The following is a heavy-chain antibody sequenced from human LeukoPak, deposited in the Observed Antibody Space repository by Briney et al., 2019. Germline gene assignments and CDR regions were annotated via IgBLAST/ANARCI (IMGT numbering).Heavy chain of an antibody. CDR1: GFTFSSYA. D-gene: IGHD3-22*01. CDR3: AKAHRYDSSGLKAIFDY. CDR2: ISGSGGST. Sequence: GGSLRLSCAASGFTFSSYAMSWVRQAPGKGLEWVSAISGSGGSTYYADSVKGRFTISRDNSKNTLYLQMNSLRAEDTAVHYCAKAHRYDSSGLKAIFDYWGQGTLVTVSS. V-gene: IGHV3-23*01. J-gene: IGHJ4*02.